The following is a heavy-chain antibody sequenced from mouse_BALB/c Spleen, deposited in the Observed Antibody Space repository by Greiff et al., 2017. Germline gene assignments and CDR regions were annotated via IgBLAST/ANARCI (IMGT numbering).Heavy chain of an antibody. V-gene: IGHV1S137*01. CDR2: ISTYYGDA. J-gene: IGHJ4*01. CDR3: SKPYGGSYVDAMDY. CDR1: GYTFTDYV. Sequence: QVQLQQSGAELVRPGASVKISCKGSGYTFTDYVMHWVKQSHAKSLEWIGVISTYYGDASYNQKFKGKATMTVDKSSSTAYMELARLTSEDSAIYYSSKPYGGSYVDAMDYWGQGTSVTVSS. D-gene: IGHD1-1*01.